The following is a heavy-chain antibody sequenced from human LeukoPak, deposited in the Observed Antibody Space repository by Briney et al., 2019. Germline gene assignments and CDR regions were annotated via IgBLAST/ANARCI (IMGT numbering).Heavy chain of an antibody. CDR3: ARDRGTNFLDY. J-gene: IGHJ4*02. Sequence: GESLKISCKGSGYRFTNYYIAWVRQMPGKGLEWMGIIHPGDSETRYRPSFQGQATMSVDKSITTAYLQWNNLKPSDTATYYCARDRGTNFLDYWGQGTPVTV. CDR1: GYRFTNYY. V-gene: IGHV5-51*01. CDR2: IHPGDSET. D-gene: IGHD1/OR15-1a*01.